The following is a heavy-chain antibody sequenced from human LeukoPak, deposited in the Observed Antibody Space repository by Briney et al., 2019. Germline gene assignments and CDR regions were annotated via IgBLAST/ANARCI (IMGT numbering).Heavy chain of an antibody. CDR1: GSTFSNYW. CDR2: INSDARST. J-gene: IGHJ5*02. Sequence: AGGSLRLSCAASGSTFSNYWMHWVRQAPGKGLVWVSRINSDARSTSYADSVKGRYTISRDNAKNTLYLQMNSLRAEDTAVYYCARGADTGYSSDSWGQGTLVTVSS. V-gene: IGHV3-74*01. CDR3: ARGADTGYSSDS. D-gene: IGHD6-19*01.